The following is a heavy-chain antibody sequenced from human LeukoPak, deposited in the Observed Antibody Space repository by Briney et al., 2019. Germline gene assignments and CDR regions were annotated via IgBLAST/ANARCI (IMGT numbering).Heavy chain of an antibody. CDR2: INTDGSTT. V-gene: IGHV3-74*01. J-gene: IGHJ2*01. D-gene: IGHD2-8*01. CDR1: GFTFSSYW. CDR3: ARAGGGYYGTNGYWFDWYFDL. Sequence: GGSLRLSCAASGFTFSSYWMHWVRQAPGKGPVWVSRINTDGSTTSNADSVKGQFTISRDNAKNTLFLQMNSLRAEDTAVYYCARAGGGYYGTNGYWFDWYFDLWGRGTLVTVSS.